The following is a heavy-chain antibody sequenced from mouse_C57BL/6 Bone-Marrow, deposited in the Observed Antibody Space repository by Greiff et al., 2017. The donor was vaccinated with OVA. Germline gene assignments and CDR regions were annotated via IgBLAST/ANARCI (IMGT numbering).Heavy chain of an antibody. D-gene: IGHD2-4*01. V-gene: IGHV5-9*01. Sequence: EVKVVESGGGLVKPGGSLKLSCAASGFTFSSYTMSWVRQTPEKRLEWVATISGGGGNTYYPDSVKGRFTISRDNAKNTLYLQMSSLRSEDTALYDCAREKTYDYAPMDYWGQGTSVTVSS. J-gene: IGHJ4*01. CDR1: GFTFSSYT. CDR3: AREKTYDYAPMDY. CDR2: ISGGGGNT.